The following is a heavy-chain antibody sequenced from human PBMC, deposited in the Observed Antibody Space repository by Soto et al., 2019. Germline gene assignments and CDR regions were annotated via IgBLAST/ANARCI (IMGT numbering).Heavy chain of an antibody. CDR2: ISGSGGST. V-gene: IGHV3-23*01. CDR1: GSSFSSYG. Sequence: GGSLRLSCAASGSSFSSYGIHWVRQVPGKGLEWVSVISGSGGSTYYADSVKGRFTFSRDNSKNKLYLQMNSLRAEDTAVYYCASRTSGGYFDYWGQGT. CDR3: ASRTSGGYFDY. J-gene: IGHJ4*02. D-gene: IGHD6-19*01.